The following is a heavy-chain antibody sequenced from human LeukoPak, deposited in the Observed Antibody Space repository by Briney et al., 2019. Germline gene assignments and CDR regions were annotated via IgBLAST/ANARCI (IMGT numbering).Heavy chain of an antibody. Sequence: PSETLSLTCTVSGDSMSSGGYYWSWIRQPPGQGLEWIGYIYHSGGTSYTPSLKSRVTISVDKSKNQFSLKLTSVTAADTAVYYCARVGSYHFDYWGQGTLVTVSS. CDR2: IYHSGGT. D-gene: IGHD1-26*01. CDR3: ARVGSYHFDY. J-gene: IGHJ4*02. V-gene: IGHV4-30-2*01. CDR1: GDSMSSGGYY.